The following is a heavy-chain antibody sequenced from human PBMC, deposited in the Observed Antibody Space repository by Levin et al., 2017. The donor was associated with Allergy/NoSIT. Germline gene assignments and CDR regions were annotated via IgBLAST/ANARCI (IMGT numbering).Heavy chain of an antibody. D-gene: IGHD5-18*01. Sequence: SQTLSLTCTVSGGSISSSSYYWGWIRQPPGKGLEWIGSIYYSGSTYYNPSLKSRVTISVDTSKNQFSLKLSSVTAADTAVYYCARERWTRSGYSYGYEGYYYYGMDVWGQGTTVTVSS. CDR3: ARERWTRSGYSYGYEGYYYYGMDV. V-gene: IGHV4-39*07. CDR1: GGSISSSSYY. J-gene: IGHJ6*02. CDR2: IYYSGST.